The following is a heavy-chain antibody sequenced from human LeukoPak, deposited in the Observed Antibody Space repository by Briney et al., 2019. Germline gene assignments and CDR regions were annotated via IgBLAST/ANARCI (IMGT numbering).Heavy chain of an antibody. CDR2: ISSDSGTI. CDR1: GLTFSTYS. D-gene: IGHD1-14*01. J-gene: IGHJ5*02. CDR3: ARAAQPGFDP. V-gene: IGHV3-48*01. Sequence: GGSLRPSCAASGLTFSTYSMNWVRQAPGKGLEWVAYISSDSGTIDYADSVKGRFTISRDNAKNSLYLQMNSLRAEDTAVYYCARAAQPGFDPWGQGSQVTVSS.